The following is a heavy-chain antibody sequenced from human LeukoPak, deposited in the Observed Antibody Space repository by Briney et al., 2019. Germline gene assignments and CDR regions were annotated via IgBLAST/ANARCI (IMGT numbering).Heavy chain of an antibody. V-gene: IGHV4-59*08. CDR2: IYNSGST. CDR1: GGSISSYY. J-gene: IGHJ3*02. Sequence: SETLSLTCTASGGSISSYYWSWIRQPPGKGLECIGYIYNSGSTNYNPSLKSRVSISVDTSKNQFSLKLSSVTAADTAVYYCARSAIDAFDIWGQGTMVTVSS. CDR3: ARSAIDAFDI. D-gene: IGHD6-25*01.